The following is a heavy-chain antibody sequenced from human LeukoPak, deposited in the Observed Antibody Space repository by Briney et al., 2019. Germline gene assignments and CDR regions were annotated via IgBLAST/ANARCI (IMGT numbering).Heavy chain of an antibody. V-gene: IGHV3-23*01. D-gene: IGHD4-17*01. Sequence: PGGSLRLSCAASGFTFSSYAMSWVRQAPGKGLEWVSAISGSGGSTYYADSVKGRFTISRDNSKNTLYLQMNSLRAEDTAVYYCATERWLGDSKGTEYFQHWGQGTLVTVSS. CDR2: ISGSGGST. J-gene: IGHJ1*01. CDR1: GFTFSSYA. CDR3: ATERWLGDSKGTEYFQH.